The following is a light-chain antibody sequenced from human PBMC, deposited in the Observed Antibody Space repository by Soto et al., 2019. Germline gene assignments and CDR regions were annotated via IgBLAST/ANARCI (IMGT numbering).Light chain of an antibody. CDR1: SGHSSFA. Sequence: QLVLTQSPSASASLGASVNLTCTLSSGHSSFAIAWHQQQPEKGPRYLMKVNSDGSHSKGDGIPDRFSGSSSGAERYLTISSLQSDDEADYYCQTWVTGVAVFGGGTQLTVL. CDR2: VNSDGSH. V-gene: IGLV4-69*01. J-gene: IGLJ7*01. CDR3: QTWVTGVAV.